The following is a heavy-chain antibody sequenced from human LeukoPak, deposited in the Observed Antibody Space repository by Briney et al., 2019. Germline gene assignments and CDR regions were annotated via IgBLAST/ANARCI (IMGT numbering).Heavy chain of an antibody. J-gene: IGHJ6*02. CDR2: IDAGGGDT. CDR1: GFTFSRYA. D-gene: IGHD6-19*01. CDR3: GRPTKYWLVRGNGVYV. Sequence: PGASLRLSCAASGFTFSRYAMTWVRDAPGKGLEWVSSIDAGGGDTYHSDSVKGRFTISRDNSMNTLYLQMNSLRADDTAVYYCGRPTKYWLVRGNGVYVWGQGTTVTVSS. V-gene: IGHV3-23*01.